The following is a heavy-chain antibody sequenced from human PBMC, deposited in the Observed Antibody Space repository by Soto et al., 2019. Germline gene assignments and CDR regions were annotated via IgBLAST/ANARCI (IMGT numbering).Heavy chain of an antibody. V-gene: IGHV4-59*08. CDR3: ARRYGPVFAY. J-gene: IGHJ4*02. CDR2: IYYSGST. D-gene: IGHD4-17*01. Sequence: QVQLQESGPGLVKPSETLSLTCTVSGCSISSYYWSWIRQPPGKGLEWIGYIYYSGSTNYNPSLTSRVTISVDTSKNQFSLRLSSVTAADTAVYYCARRYGPVFAYWGQGTLVTVSS. CDR1: GCSISSYY.